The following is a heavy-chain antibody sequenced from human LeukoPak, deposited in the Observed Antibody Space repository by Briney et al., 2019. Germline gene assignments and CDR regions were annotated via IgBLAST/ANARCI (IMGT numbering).Heavy chain of an antibody. Sequence: GGSLRLSCAASGFTFSSYWMSWVRQAPGKGLEWVANIKQDGSEKYYVDSVKGRFTISRDDAKNSLYLQMNSLRAEDTAVYYCAREHSSSWSYYYYYYMDVWGKGTTVTVSS. D-gene: IGHD6-13*01. CDR1: GFTFSSYW. CDR3: AREHSSSWSYYYYYYMDV. V-gene: IGHV3-7*01. J-gene: IGHJ6*03. CDR2: IKQDGSEK.